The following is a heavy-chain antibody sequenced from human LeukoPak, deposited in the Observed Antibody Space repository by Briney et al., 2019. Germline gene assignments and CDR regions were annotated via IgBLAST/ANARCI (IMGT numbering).Heavy chain of an antibody. CDR1: GFTFSNYG. Sequence: GRSLRLSCEASGFTFSNYGMHWVRQAPGKGLEWVAVIWYDGSNKYYADSVKGRSTISRDNSKNTLYLQMNSLRAEDTAVYYCAVMGGEHLVLDYWGQGTLVTVSS. D-gene: IGHD6-6*01. J-gene: IGHJ4*02. V-gene: IGHV3-33*01. CDR2: IWYDGSNK. CDR3: AVMGGEHLVLDY.